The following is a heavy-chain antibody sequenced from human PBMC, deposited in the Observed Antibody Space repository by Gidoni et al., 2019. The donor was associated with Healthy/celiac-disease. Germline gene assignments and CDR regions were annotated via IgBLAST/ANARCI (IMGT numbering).Heavy chain of an antibody. D-gene: IGHD1-1*01. Sequence: QVQLVQSGAEGKKPGSSVKVSCKASGGPFSSYAISWVRQAPGQGLEWMGRIIPILGIANYAQKFQGRVTITADKSTSTAYMELSSLRSEDTAVYYCATAGTTGTTGADAFDIWGQGTMVTVSS. V-gene: IGHV1-69*04. CDR2: IIPILGIA. CDR1: GGPFSSYA. CDR3: ATAGTTGTTGADAFDI. J-gene: IGHJ3*02.